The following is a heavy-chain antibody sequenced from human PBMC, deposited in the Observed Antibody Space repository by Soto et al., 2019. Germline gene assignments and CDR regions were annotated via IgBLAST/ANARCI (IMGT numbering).Heavy chain of an antibody. Sequence: GAAVKVSCKASGGTFSSYDIRWVRQAPGQGREWMGGIIPIFGTANYAQKFQGRVTITADESTRTAYMELSSLRSEDTAVYYCARNTYYYGSESPYYCGMDVWGQGTTVTVSS. CDR1: GGTFSSYD. V-gene: IGHV1-69*13. CDR3: ARNTYYYGSESPYYCGMDV. CDR2: IIPIFGTA. D-gene: IGHD3-10*01. J-gene: IGHJ6*02.